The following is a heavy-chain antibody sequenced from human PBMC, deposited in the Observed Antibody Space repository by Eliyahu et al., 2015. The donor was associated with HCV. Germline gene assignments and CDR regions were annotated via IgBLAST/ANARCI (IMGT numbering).Heavy chain of an antibody. D-gene: IGHD3-3*01. CDR1: GYTFTDYY. Sequence: QVQLVQSGAEMKKPGASVRVSCKASGYTFTDYYILWVRQAPGQGLEWMGWINPNTGGTHSSPKFRGRVTMTSDTSTHTAYMELTRLTSDDTALYYCASGTDFWRGYPLDWGQGTLVTVSS. CDR3: ASGTDFWRGYPLD. J-gene: IGHJ4*02. CDR2: INPNTGGT. V-gene: IGHV1-2*02.